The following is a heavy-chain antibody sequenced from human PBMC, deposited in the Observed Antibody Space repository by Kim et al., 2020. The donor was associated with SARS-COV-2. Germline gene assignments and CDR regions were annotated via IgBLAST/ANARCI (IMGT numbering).Heavy chain of an antibody. V-gene: IGHV4-34*01. CDR3: AREVRYIGELLLWFDP. D-gene: IGHD3-10*01. J-gene: IGHJ5*02. CDR2: INHSGST. Sequence: SETLSLTCAVYGGSFSGYYWSWIRQPPGKGLEWIGEINHSGSTNYNPSLKSRVTISVDTSKNQFSLKLSSVTAADTAVYYCAREVRYIGELLLWFDPWGQGTLVTVSS. CDR1: GGSFSGYY.